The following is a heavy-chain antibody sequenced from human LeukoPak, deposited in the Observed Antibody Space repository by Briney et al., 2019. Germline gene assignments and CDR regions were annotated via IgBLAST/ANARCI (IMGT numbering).Heavy chain of an antibody. D-gene: IGHD6-13*01. Sequence: GGSLRLSCAASGFTFDDYAMHWVRKAPAKGLEWVSGISWNSGSIGYADSVKGRFTISRDNAKNSLYLQMNRLRVEDTALYYCARDSLEYTTSSAAYWGQGALVTVSS. CDR2: ISWNSGSI. J-gene: IGHJ4*02. V-gene: IGHV3-9*01. CDR3: ARDSLEYTTSSAAY. CDR1: GFTFDDYA.